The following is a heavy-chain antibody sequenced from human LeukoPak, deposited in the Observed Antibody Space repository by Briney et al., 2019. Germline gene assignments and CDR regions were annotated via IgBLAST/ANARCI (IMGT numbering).Heavy chain of an antibody. J-gene: IGHJ6*02. CDR3: ARLVTEAVAGTYYYYYGMDV. CDR1: GYTFTSYG. D-gene: IGHD6-19*01. Sequence: ASVKVSCKASGYTFTSYGISWVRQAPGQGLEWMGWISAYNGNTNYAQKLQVRVTMTTDTSTSTAYMELRSLRSDDTAVYYCARLVTEAVAGTYYYYYGMDVWGQGTTVTVSS. V-gene: IGHV1-18*01. CDR2: ISAYNGNT.